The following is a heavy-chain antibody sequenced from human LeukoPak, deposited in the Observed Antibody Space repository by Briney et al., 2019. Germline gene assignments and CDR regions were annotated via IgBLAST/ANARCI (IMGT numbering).Heavy chain of an antibody. CDR2: IKQDGSEK. CDR1: GFTFSSYW. CDR3: ARTSAAGRGVDY. D-gene: IGHD6-13*01. V-gene: IGHV3-7*01. Sequence: GGSLRLSCAASGFTFSSYWMNWVRQAPGKGLEWVANIKQDGSEKYYVDSVKGRFTISRDNAKSSLYVQMNSLRGEDTAVYYCARTSAAGRGVDYWGQGTLVTVSS. J-gene: IGHJ4*02.